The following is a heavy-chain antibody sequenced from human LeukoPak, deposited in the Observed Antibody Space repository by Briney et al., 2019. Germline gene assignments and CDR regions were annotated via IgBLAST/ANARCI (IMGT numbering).Heavy chain of an antibody. J-gene: IGHJ3*02. CDR3: ARVFSQQLWAFDI. V-gene: IGHV4-59*01. CDR2: IYYTGST. Sequence: SETLSLTCTVSGASISSYYWSWIRQPPGKGLEWIGYIYYTGSTNHNPSLKSRVTISVDTSKNQFSLRLSSVTAADTAVYYRARVFSQQLWAFDIWGQGTMVTVSS. D-gene: IGHD6-13*01. CDR1: GASISSYY.